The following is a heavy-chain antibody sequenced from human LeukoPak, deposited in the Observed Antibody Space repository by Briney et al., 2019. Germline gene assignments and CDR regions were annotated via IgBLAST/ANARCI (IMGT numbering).Heavy chain of an antibody. J-gene: IGHJ6*03. V-gene: IGHV3-23*01. CDR3: AKDGYYYGSGSYLYMDV. Sequence: GSLRLSCAASGFTFSSYAMSLVRQAPGKGLGWVSAISGSGGSTYYADSVKGRFTISRDNSKNTLYLQMNSLRAEDTAVYYCAKDGYYYGSGSYLYMDVWGKGTTVTVSS. CDR1: GFTFSSYA. D-gene: IGHD3-10*01. CDR2: ISGSGGST.